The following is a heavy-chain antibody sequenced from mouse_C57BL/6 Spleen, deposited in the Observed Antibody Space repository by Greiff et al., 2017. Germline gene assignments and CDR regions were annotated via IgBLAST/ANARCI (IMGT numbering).Heavy chain of an antibody. V-gene: IGHV1-55*01. D-gene: IGHD2-4*01. CDR3: AKMGLRDYYFDY. CDR1: GYTFTSNW. CDR2: IYPGSGST. J-gene: IGHJ2*01. Sequence: QVQLQQPGAELVKPGASVKMSCKASGYTFTSNWITWVKQRPGQGLEWIGDIYPGSGSTNYNEKFKSKATLTVDTSSSTAYMQLSSLTSEDSAVYYCAKMGLRDYYFDYWGQGTTLTVSS.